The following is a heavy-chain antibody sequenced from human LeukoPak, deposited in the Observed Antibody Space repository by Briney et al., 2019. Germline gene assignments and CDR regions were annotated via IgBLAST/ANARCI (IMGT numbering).Heavy chain of an antibody. J-gene: IGHJ4*02. CDR2: IRYDGSNK. CDR1: GFTFSSYG. V-gene: IGHV3-30*02. Sequence: GGSLRLSCAASGFTFSSYGMHWVRQAPGKGLEWVAFIRYDGSNKYYADSVKGRFTISRDNSKNTLYLQMNSQRAEDTAVYYCARGNYYDSSGYLDYWGQGTLVTVSS. CDR3: ARGNYYDSSGYLDY. D-gene: IGHD3-22*01.